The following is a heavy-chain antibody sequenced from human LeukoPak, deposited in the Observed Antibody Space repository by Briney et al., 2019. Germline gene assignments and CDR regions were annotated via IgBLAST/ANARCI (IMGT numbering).Heavy chain of an antibody. CDR2: ISYSGST. Sequence: SETLSLTCTVSSASISSSYWSWIRQPPGTGLEWIGYISYSGSTTYHPSLKSRVTISVDTSKNQFSLKLSSVTAADTAVYYCARAYYDTSGYYYVAHFDYWGQGTLVTVSS. CDR1: SASISSSY. D-gene: IGHD3-22*01. CDR3: ARAYYDTSGYYYVAHFDY. V-gene: IGHV4-59*01. J-gene: IGHJ4*02.